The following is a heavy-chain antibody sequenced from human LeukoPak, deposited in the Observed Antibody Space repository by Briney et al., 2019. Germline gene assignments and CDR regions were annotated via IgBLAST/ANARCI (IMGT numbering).Heavy chain of an antibody. D-gene: IGHD2-15*01. J-gene: IGHJ4*02. CDR2: ISYDGSQK. V-gene: IGHV3-30*18. CDR3: AKDNGSPSLVVVLVATAPDY. Sequence: PGGSLRPPCAASGFDFSAFGMNWVRQAPGKGLEWAAVISYDGSQKYYADSVKGRFTISRDNSKNTVYPQMSSLSAEDTAVYYCAKDNGSPSLVVVLVATAPDYWGQGTLVTVSS. CDR1: GFDFSAFG.